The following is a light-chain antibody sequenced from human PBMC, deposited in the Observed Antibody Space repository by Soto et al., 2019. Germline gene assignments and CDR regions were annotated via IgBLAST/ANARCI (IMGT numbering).Light chain of an antibody. CDR3: QRYNRYSEA. V-gene: IGKV1-5*03. Sequence: DIQMTQSPSTLSGSVGDRVTITCRASQTISSWLAWYQQKPGKAPKLLIYKASTLKSGVPSRFSGSGSGTEFTLTISSLQPDDCATYYCQRYNRYSEAFGQGTKVELK. CDR2: KAS. CDR1: QTISSW. J-gene: IGKJ1*01.